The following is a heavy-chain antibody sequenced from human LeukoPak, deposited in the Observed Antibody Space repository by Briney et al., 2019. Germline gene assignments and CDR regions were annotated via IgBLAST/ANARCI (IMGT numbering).Heavy chain of an antibody. CDR1: GGSISSYY. J-gene: IGHJ5*02. Sequence: SETLSLTCTVSGGSISSYYWSWIRQPPGKGLEWIGYIYYSGSTNYTPSLKSRVTISVDTSKNQFSLKLSSVTAADTAVYYCARASWSPGTSNWFDPWGQGTLVTVSS. V-gene: IGHV4-59*01. CDR2: IYYSGST. CDR3: ARASWSPGTSNWFDP. D-gene: IGHD3-10*01.